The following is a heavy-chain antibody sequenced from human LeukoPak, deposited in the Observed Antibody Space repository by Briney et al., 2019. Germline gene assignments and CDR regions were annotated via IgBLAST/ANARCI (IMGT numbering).Heavy chain of an antibody. Sequence: PGGSLRLSCAASGVTFTGDAMHSVRQAPGMGVEWVSFIRYDGVNKYYAETVRGRFTLSRENSGNTLYLQMNSLTADETAAYYCAKASPPVVLSFSAYYMDVWGKGTAVTVSS. CDR3: AKASPPVVLSFSAYYMDV. V-gene: IGHV3-30*02. D-gene: IGHD2-8*01. CDR1: GVTFTGDA. J-gene: IGHJ6*03. CDR2: IRYDGVNK.